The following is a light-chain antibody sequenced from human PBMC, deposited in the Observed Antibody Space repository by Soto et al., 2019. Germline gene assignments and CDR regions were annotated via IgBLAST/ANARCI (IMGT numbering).Light chain of an antibody. Sequence: EIVVTQSPATLSVSPGERATLSCRASQSVSNNLAWYHQNLGQAPRLLIYGASTRATGIPARFSGSGSGTDFSLTISSLQSEDFAVYYCQQYYDWPPGTFGQGTKVEIK. CDR3: QQYYDWPPGT. J-gene: IGKJ1*01. CDR1: QSVSNN. V-gene: IGKV3-15*01. CDR2: GAS.